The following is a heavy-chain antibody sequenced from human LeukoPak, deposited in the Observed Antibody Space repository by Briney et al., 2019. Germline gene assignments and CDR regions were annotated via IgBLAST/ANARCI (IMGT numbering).Heavy chain of an antibody. J-gene: IGHJ3*02. CDR2: SSGSGGST. Sequence: PGGSLRLSCAASGFSFSSYAMNWVRQAPGKGLEWVSDSSGSGGSTHYADSVKGRFTISRDNSKNTLNLQMNSLRAEDTAVYYCARHYYDSGGYYCAFDIWGPGTMVTVSS. CDR1: GFSFSSYA. D-gene: IGHD3-22*01. CDR3: ARHYYDSGGYYCAFDI. V-gene: IGHV3-23*01.